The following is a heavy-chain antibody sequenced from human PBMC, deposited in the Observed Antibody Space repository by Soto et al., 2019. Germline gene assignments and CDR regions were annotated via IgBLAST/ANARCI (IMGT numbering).Heavy chain of an antibody. J-gene: IGHJ4*02. CDR3: ARGIVRPTAGY. V-gene: IGHV1-8*02. CDR1: GGTFSSYG. Sequence: ASVKVSCKASGGTFSSYGISWVRQAPGQGLEWMGWMNPNSGNTGYVQKFQGRVTMTRNTSISTAYVELSSLRSEDTAVYYCARGIVRPTAGYWGQGTLVIVSS. D-gene: IGHD1-26*01. CDR2: MNPNSGNT.